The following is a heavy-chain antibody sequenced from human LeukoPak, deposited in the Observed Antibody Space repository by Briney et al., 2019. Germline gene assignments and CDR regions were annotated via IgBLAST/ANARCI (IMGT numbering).Heavy chain of an antibody. CDR2: ISAYNGNT. J-gene: IGHJ4*02. Sequence: GASVKASCKASGYTFTSYGISWVRQAPGQGLEWMGWISAYNGNTNYAQKLQGRVTMTTDTSTSTAYMELRSLRSDDTAVYYCARGGELRIVGATFGYWGQGTLVTVSS. CDR3: ARGGELRIVGATFGY. V-gene: IGHV1-18*01. CDR1: GYTFTSYG. D-gene: IGHD1-26*01.